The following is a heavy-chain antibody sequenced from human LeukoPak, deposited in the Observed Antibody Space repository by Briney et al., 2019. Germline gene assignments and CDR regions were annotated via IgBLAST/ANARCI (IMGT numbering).Heavy chain of an antibody. CDR1: GLTFKDYG. V-gene: IGHV3-9*01. J-gene: IGHJ6*02. D-gene: IGHD1-26*01. CDR2: INWNGGGT. Sequence: CRSLRLSCTATGLTFKDYGMSWVRQPPGRGLEWVSSINWNGGGTDYADSVNGGFTISRDNAKNSMYLQLSSLRPEDTALYYCAVHMRATNTYTFCGLDVWLRGTTLTVSS. CDR3: AVHMRATNTYTFCGLDV.